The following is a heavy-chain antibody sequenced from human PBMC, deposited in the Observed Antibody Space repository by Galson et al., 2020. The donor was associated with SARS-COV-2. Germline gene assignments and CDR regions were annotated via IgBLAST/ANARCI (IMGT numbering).Heavy chain of an antibody. D-gene: IGHD1-1*01. V-gene: IGHV4-34*01. CDR1: GASFSGYY. CDR2: INHSGST. Sequence: QWYQAELDASVTLSLTCAVYGASFSGYYWNWIRQPPGKGLEWIGEINHSGSTNYNPSLKSRITISVDTSKNQFSLRLSSVTAADTAVYYCARGGSTTLSVHHYWGQGTLVTVSS. J-gene: IGHJ4*02. CDR3: ARGGSTTLSVHHY.